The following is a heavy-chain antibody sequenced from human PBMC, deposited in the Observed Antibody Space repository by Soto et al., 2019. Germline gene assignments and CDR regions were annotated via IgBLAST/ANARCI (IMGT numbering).Heavy chain of an antibody. CDR1: GDSINSADYY. Sequence: QVQLQESGPGLVKPSQTLSLTCTVSGDSINSADYYWNWIRQTPGKGLEGIGHIYYSGSTDYNPSLKSRLTISLATSKSQVTLKMNSVTAADTAIYCCASSKSYYASGTDNWGQGTLVTVSS. D-gene: IGHD3-10*01. V-gene: IGHV4-30-4*01. J-gene: IGHJ4*02. CDR3: ASSKSYYASGTDN. CDR2: IYYSGST.